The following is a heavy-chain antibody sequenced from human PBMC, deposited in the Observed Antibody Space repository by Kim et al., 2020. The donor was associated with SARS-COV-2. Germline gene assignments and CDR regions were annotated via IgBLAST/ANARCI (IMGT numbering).Heavy chain of an antibody. Sequence: GGSLRLSCAASGFTFSNYDMTWVRQAPGKGLEWVSSISSSGGSTHHADSVKGRLTISRDNSKNTLYLQMNSLRAEDTAVYYCAKGGTSWLDYWVQGTLVT. CDR1: GFTFSNYD. D-gene: IGHD2-2*01. J-gene: IGHJ4*02. V-gene: IGHV3-23*01. CDR3: AKGGTSWLDY. CDR2: ISSSGGST.